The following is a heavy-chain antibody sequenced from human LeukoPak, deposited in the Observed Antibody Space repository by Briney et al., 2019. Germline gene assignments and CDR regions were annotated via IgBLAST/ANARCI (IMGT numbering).Heavy chain of an antibody. CDR3: ARRGSGWYLDY. V-gene: IGHV4-34*01. CDR1: GGSFSGYY. Sequence: SETLSLTCAVYGGSFSGYYWSWIRQPPGKGLEWIGEINHSGSTNYNPSLKSRVTISVDTSKNQFSLKLSSVTAAGTAVYYCARRGSGWYLDYWGQGTLVTVPS. CDR2: INHSGST. D-gene: IGHD6-19*01. J-gene: IGHJ4*02.